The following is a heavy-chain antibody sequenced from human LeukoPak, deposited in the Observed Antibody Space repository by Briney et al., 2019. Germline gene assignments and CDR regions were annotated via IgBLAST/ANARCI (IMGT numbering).Heavy chain of an antibody. CDR2: IKSKSDCGTA. J-gene: IGHJ4*02. V-gene: IGHV3-15*01. CDR1: GFTFSNAW. CDR3: TTDRFN. Sequence: PGGSLRLSCAAPGFTFSNAWMSWVRQAPGKGLEWVARIKSKSDCGTADYGAPVKGRFTFSRDDSKNTLYLQMNSLKTEDTAVYYCTTDRFNWGQGALVAVSS.